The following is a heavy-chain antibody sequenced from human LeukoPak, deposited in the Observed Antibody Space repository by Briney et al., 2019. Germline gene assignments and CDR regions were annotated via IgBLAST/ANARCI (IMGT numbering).Heavy chain of an antibody. CDR3: ARGVYIAAAQYAY. J-gene: IGHJ4*02. V-gene: IGHV4-59*01. CDR1: GGSISSYY. D-gene: IGHD6-13*01. CDR2: IYYSGTT. Sequence: SETLSLTCTVSGGSISSYYWRWLRQPPGKGLEWIGYIYYSGTTNYNPSLKSRVTISVDTSKNQFSLKLSSVTAADTAVYYCARGVYIAAAQYAYWGQGTLVTVSS.